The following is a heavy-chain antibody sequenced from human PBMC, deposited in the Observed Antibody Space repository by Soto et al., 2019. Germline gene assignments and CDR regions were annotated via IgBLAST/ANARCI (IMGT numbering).Heavy chain of an antibody. Sequence: GASVKVSCKASGYTFTSYYMHWVRQAPGQGLEWVGIINPSGGSTSYAQKFQGRVTMTRDTSTSTVYMELSSLRSEDTAVYYCARKTTYCSSTSCYSYFDYWGQGTLVTVSS. V-gene: IGHV1-46*01. J-gene: IGHJ4*02. D-gene: IGHD2-2*01. CDR1: GYTFTSYY. CDR2: INPSGGST. CDR3: ARKTTYCSSTSCYSYFDY.